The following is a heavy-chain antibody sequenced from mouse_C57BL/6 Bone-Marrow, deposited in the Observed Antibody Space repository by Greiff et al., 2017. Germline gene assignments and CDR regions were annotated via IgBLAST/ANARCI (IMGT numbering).Heavy chain of an antibody. CDR2: ISDVGSYT. Sequence: DVKLVESGGGLVKPGGSLKLSCAASGFTFSSYAMSWVRQTPEKRLEWVATISDVGSYTYYPDNVKGRFTISRDNAKNNLYLQMSHLKSEDTAMYYCARGPYYYGSTPFAYWGQGTLVTVSA. CDR1: GFTFSSYA. J-gene: IGHJ3*01. D-gene: IGHD1-1*01. V-gene: IGHV5-4*03. CDR3: ARGPYYYGSTPFAY.